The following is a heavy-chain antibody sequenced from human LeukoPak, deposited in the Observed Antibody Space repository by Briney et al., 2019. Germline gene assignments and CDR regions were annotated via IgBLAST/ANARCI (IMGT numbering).Heavy chain of an antibody. CDR2: TSSGSAYI. D-gene: IGHD2-15*01. CDR3: VRGGSATQRGDRNDY. J-gene: IGHJ4*02. CDR1: GFTFNTYN. V-gene: IGHV3-21*01. Sequence: GGSLRLSCAASGFTFNTYNMNWVRQAPGKGLEWVSSTSSGSAYIYYADSVKGRFTISRDNAKNSLYLQMNSLRAEDTAVYYCVRGGSATQRGDRNDYWGQGTLVNVSS.